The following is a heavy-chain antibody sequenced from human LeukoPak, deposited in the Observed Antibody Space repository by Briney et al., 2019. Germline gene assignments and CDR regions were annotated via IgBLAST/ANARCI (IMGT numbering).Heavy chain of an antibody. CDR1: GFTFSSYA. Sequence: QAGGSLRLSCAASGFTFSSYAMSWVRQAPGKGLEWVSAISGSGGSTYYADSVKGRFTISRDNSKNTLYLQMNSLRAEDTAVYYCAKDSREDSSGWYGEFDYWGQGTLVTVSS. CDR2: ISGSGGST. V-gene: IGHV3-23*01. J-gene: IGHJ4*02. D-gene: IGHD6-19*01. CDR3: AKDSREDSSGWYGEFDY.